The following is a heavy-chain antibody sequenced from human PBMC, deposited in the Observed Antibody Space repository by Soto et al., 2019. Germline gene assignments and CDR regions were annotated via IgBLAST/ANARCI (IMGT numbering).Heavy chain of an antibody. Sequence: GGSLRLSCAASGFTFSSYGMHWVRQAPGKGLEWVAVIWYDGSNKYYADSVKGRFTISRDNSKNTLYLQMNSLRAEDTAVYYCARDRLIRSGWPYYYGMDVWGQGTTVTVSS. V-gene: IGHV3-33*01. D-gene: IGHD6-19*01. CDR1: GFTFSSYG. CDR3: ARDRLIRSGWPYYYGMDV. CDR2: IWYDGSNK. J-gene: IGHJ6*01.